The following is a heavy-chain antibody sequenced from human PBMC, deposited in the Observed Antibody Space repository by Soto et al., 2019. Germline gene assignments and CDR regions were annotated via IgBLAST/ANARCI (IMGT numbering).Heavy chain of an antibody. CDR1: GFRFRDYW. CDR2: IKQDESDK. J-gene: IGHJ5*02. Sequence: GGSLRLSCAVSGFRFRDYWMSWVRQAPGKGLEWVANIKQDESDKYDVDSVKGRFTISRDNAKNALYLQMNSLRVDDTAVYFCVRDPRDYFGSGTSPHPWGQGTLVTVSS. CDR3: VRDPRDYFGSGTSPHP. D-gene: IGHD3-10*01. V-gene: IGHV3-7*03.